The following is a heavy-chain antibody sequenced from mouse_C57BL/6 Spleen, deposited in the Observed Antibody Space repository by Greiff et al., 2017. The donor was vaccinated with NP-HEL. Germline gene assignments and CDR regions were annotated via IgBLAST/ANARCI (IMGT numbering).Heavy chain of an antibody. D-gene: IGHD2-4*01. CDR3: ARLGLRRGSDY. CDR1: GYAFSSYW. CDR2: LYPGDGDT. Sequence: QVQLQPSGAELVKPGASVKISCKASGYAFSSYWMNWVKQRPGKGLEWIGQLYPGDGDTNYNGKFKGKATLTADKSSSTAYMQLSSLTSEDSAVYFCARLGLRRGSDYWGQGTTLTVSS. V-gene: IGHV1-80*01. J-gene: IGHJ2*01.